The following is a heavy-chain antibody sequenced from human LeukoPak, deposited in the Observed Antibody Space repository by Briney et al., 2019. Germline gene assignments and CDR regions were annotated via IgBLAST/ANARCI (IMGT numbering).Heavy chain of an antibody. V-gene: IGHV3-7*01. J-gene: IGHJ4*02. CDR2: IKPDGSVK. Sequence: GGSLRLSCAVSGSTFSNYWMNWVRQAPGKGLEWVANIKPDGSVKFYVDSVKGRFTISRDNAKNSPYLQMNSLRAEDTAVYYCVGGYGWIFDHWGQGTLVTVSS. D-gene: IGHD6-19*01. CDR3: VGGYGWIFDH. CDR1: GSTFSNYW.